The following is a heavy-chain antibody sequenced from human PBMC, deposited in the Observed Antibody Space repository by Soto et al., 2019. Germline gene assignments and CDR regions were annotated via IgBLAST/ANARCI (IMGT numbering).Heavy chain of an antibody. D-gene: IGHD5-18*01. CDR3: AREGIQLWLETNYYYYMDV. CDR1: GFTFSSYG. Sequence: GGSLRLSCAASGFTFSSYGMHWVRQAPGKGLEWVAVISYDGSNKYYADSVKGRFTISRDNSKNTLYLQMNSLRAEDTAVYYCAREGIQLWLETNYYYYMDVWGKGTTVTVSS. J-gene: IGHJ6*03. CDR2: ISYDGSNK. V-gene: IGHV3-30*03.